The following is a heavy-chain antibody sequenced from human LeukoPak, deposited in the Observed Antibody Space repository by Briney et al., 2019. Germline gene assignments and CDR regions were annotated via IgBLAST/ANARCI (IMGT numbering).Heavy chain of an antibody. CDR2: INPTGGST. D-gene: IGHD6-6*01. CDR1: GNTFTSFH. J-gene: IGHJ4*02. V-gene: IGHV1-46*01. Sequence: ASVKVSCKASGNTFTSFHIHWVRQAPGQGLEWMGIINPTGGSTTYAQKFQGRVTMTRDTSTSTVYMELSSLRSDDTAVYYCARTAARRFDYWGQGTLVTVSS. CDR3: ARTAARRFDY.